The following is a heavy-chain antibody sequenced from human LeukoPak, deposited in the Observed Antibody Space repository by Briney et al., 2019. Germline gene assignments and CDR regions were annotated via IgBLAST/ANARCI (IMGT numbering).Heavy chain of an antibody. CDR3: ARDREGYCSGGTCTNFDY. CDR2: ISGSSSYI. D-gene: IGHD2-15*01. V-gene: IGHV3-21*01. J-gene: IGHJ4*02. Sequence: GGSLRLSCAAAGFTFSSYGMHWVRQAPGKGLEWVSSISGSSSYIYYADSVKGRFTISRDNAKNSLYLQMNSLRAEDTAVYYCARDREGYCSGGTCTNFDYWGQGTLVTVSS. CDR1: GFTFSSYG.